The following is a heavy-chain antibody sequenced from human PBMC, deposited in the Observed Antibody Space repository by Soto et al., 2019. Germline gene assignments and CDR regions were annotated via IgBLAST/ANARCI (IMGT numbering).Heavy chain of an antibody. V-gene: IGHV3-23*01. D-gene: IGHD3-16*02. CDR3: AKGGDYIWGTYRQIDH. CDR1: GFNFRSYA. Sequence: GSMRLCCAASGFNFRSYAMSWVRQAPGKGLEWVSTISGSGGTTYYADSVKGRFTISRDNSKNTLYVQMNSLRAEDTAVYYCAKGGDYIWGTYRQIDHWGQGTLVTVSS. CDR2: ISGSGGTT. J-gene: IGHJ4*02.